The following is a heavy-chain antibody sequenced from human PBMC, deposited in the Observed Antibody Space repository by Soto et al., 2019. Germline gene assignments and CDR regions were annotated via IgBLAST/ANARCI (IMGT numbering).Heavy chain of an antibody. J-gene: IGHJ4*02. CDR1: GFIFSDYG. V-gene: IGHV3-30*18. Sequence: GGSLRLSCAASGFIFSDYGMHWVRQAPGRGLEWVSLITYDGSTTRYADSVTGRFTISRDNSKNTLWLQMDSLRPEDTAVYYCAKVPSRGDYFYDNWGQGTLVTVSS. D-gene: IGHD3-10*01. CDR2: ITYDGSTT. CDR3: AKVPSRGDYFYDN.